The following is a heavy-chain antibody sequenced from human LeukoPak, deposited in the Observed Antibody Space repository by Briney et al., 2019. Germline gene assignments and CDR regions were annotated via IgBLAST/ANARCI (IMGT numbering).Heavy chain of an antibody. Sequence: PGGSLRLSCAASGFTFANAWMSWVRQAPGKGLEWVGRIKSRTDGGTTDYAAPVKGRFTISRDDSEDTLYLQMNSLKTEDTAVYYCTTPTNIAVAATQPFDYWGQGTLVTASS. J-gene: IGHJ4*02. CDR3: TTPTNIAVAATQPFDY. D-gene: IGHD6-19*01. V-gene: IGHV3-15*01. CDR2: IKSRTDGGTT. CDR1: GFTFANAW.